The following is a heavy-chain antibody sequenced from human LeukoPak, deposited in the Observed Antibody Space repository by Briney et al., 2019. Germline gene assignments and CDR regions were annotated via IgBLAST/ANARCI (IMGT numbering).Heavy chain of an antibody. Sequence: PGGSLRLSCAASRFTFTSYNMHWVRQAPGKGLEWVAFIRYDGTSKYYTDSGKGRVTISRDNSKNTLYLQMNSLRAEDTAVYYCAKDGGSWYFDFWGQGTLVTVSS. V-gene: IGHV3-30*02. CDR1: RFTFTSYN. CDR2: IRYDGTSK. CDR3: AKDGGSWYFDF. J-gene: IGHJ4*02. D-gene: IGHD6-13*01.